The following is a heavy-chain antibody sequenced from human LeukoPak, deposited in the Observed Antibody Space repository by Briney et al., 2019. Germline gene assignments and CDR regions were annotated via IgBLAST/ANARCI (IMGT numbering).Heavy chain of an antibody. CDR2: ISSGSTI. D-gene: IGHD6-19*01. Sequence: GGSLRLSCAASGFTFSSYEMNWVRQAPGKGLEWVSYISSGSTIYDVDSVKGRFTISRDNAKNSLYLQMNSLRAEDTAVYYCARESIAVAGAPFDYWGQGTLVTVSS. J-gene: IGHJ4*02. V-gene: IGHV3-48*03. CDR1: GFTFSSYE. CDR3: ARESIAVAGAPFDY.